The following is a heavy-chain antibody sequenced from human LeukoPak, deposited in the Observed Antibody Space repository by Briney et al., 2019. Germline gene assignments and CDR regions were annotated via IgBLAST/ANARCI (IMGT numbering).Heavy chain of an antibody. D-gene: IGHD5-12*01. CDR2: IIPIFGTA. CDR3: ARDQSGYDLGLDPSYYYYMDV. J-gene: IGHJ6*03. CDR1: GGTFSSYA. Sequence: SVKVSCKASGGTFSSYAISWVRQAPGQGFEWMRGIIPIFGTANYAQKFQGRVTITADESTSTAYMELSSLRSEDTAVYYCARDQSGYDLGLDPSYYYYMDVWGKGTTVTVSS. V-gene: IGHV1-69*01.